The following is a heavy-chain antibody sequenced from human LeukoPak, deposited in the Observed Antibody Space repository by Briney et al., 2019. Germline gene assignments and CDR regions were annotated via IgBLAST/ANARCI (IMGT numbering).Heavy chain of an antibody. CDR1: GFTFSSYG. CDR2: IRYDGSNK. V-gene: IGHV3-30*02. D-gene: IGHD6-6*01. J-gene: IGHJ4*02. Sequence: QAGGSLRLSCAASGFTFSSYGMHWVRQAPGKGLEWVAFIRYDGSNKYYADSVKGRFTISRDNAKNSLYLQMNSLRAEDTAVYYCARLMRQQLVFDYWGQGTLVTVSS. CDR3: ARLMRQQLVFDY.